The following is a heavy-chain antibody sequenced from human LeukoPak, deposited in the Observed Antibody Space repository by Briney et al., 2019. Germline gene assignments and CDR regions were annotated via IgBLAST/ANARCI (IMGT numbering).Heavy chain of an antibody. CDR1: GFTFSTYS. V-gene: IGHV3-48*01. CDR2: ISYSSSPI. CDR3: AKAVGNHFDY. J-gene: IGHJ4*02. Sequence: GGSLRLSCAASGFTFSTYSMKWVRQAPGKGLECVSYISYSSSPIYYADPVEGRFTISRDNAKNSLYLQMNSLRAEDTAVYYCAKAVGNHFDYWGQGTLVTVSS. D-gene: IGHD4-23*01.